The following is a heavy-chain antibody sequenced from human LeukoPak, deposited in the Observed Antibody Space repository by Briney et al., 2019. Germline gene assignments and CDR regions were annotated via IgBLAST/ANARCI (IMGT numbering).Heavy chain of an antibody. Sequence: PSETLSLTCTVSGGSLSSYYWSWIRQPPGKGLEWIGYIYYSGNTNYNPSLKSRVTISVDTSKNQFSLKVSSVTAADTALYYCARGDCSSTICYSPMDVWGKGTTVTVSS. CDR3: ARGDCSSTICYSPMDV. J-gene: IGHJ6*03. V-gene: IGHV4-59*08. CDR1: GGSLSSYY. CDR2: IYYSGNT. D-gene: IGHD2-2*01.